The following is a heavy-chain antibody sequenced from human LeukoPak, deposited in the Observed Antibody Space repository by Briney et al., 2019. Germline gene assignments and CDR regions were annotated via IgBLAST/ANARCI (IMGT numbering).Heavy chain of an antibody. D-gene: IGHD4-17*01. V-gene: IGHV4-34*01. CDR1: GGSFSGYY. Sequence: SETLSLTCAVYGGSFSGYYWSWIRQPPGKGLEWIGEINHSGSTNYNPSLKSRVTISVDTSKNQFSLKLSSVTAADTAVYYCARNGDLCIDFWGQGTLVTVSS. CDR2: INHSGST. J-gene: IGHJ4*02. CDR3: ARNGDLCIDF.